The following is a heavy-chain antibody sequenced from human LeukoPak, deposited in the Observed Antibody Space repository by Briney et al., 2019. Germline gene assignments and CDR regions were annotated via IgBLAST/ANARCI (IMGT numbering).Heavy chain of an antibody. D-gene: IGHD3-10*01. V-gene: IGHV1-8*01. Sequence: GASVKVSCKASGYTFTSYDINWVRQATGQGLEWMGWMNPNSGNTGYAQKFQGRVTMTRNTPISTAYMELSSLRSEDTAVYYCARLCDMVRGVSYDYWGQGTLVTVSS. J-gene: IGHJ4*02. CDR3: ARLCDMVRGVSYDY. CDR1: GYTFTSYD. CDR2: MNPNSGNT.